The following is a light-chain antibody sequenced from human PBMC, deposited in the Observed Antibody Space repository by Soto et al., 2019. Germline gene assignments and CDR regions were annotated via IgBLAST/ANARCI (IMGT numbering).Light chain of an antibody. Sequence: EIVMTQSPATLSVSRGERATLSCRASQSVSSNLAWYQQKPGQAPRLLIYGASTRATGIPARFSGSGSGTEFTLTISSLQSEDCAVYYCQQYNNWPYTFGQGTKLEIK. CDR1: QSVSSN. V-gene: IGKV3-15*01. CDR3: QQYNNWPYT. J-gene: IGKJ2*01. CDR2: GAS.